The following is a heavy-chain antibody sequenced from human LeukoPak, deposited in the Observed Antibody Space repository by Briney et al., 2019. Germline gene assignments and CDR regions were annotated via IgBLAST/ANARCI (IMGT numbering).Heavy chain of an antibody. CDR2: ISSSGSTI. CDR1: GFTFSDYY. D-gene: IGHD6-13*01. J-gene: IGHJ1*01. Sequence: GGSLRLSCAASGFTFSDYYMNWIRQAPGKGLEWISYISSSGSTISYADSVKGRFTISRDNAKNSLYLQTSSLRAEDTAVYYCVRDPFIAAAGNRYFQHWGQGTLVTVSS. V-gene: IGHV3-11*01. CDR3: VRDPFIAAAGNRYFQH.